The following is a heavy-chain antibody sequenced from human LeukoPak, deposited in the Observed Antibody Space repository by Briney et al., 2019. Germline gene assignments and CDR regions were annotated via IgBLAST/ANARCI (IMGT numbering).Heavy chain of an antibody. D-gene: IGHD3-16*01. CDR2: AYYRGTT. CDR3: ARIQGNGYYGWDYFDY. J-gene: IGHJ4*02. Sequence: SETLSLTCTVSGGSINNGDNYWSWIRQPPGRGLEWLGFAYYRGTTYSNPSLRSRLSISVDTSRNQFSLKLTSVTAADTAVYYCARIQGNGYYGWDYFDYWGQGVLVTVSS. V-gene: IGHV4-30-4*01. CDR1: GGSINNGDNY.